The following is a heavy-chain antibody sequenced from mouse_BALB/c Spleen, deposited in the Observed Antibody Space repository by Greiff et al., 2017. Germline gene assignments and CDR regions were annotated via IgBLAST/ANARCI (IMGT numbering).Heavy chain of an antibody. CDR2: ISNGGGST. J-gene: IGHJ3*01. CDR1: GFTFSSYT. CDR3: AIYGRRAY. V-gene: IGHV5-12-2*01. D-gene: IGHD1-1*01. Sequence: EVNLVESGGGLVQPGGSLKLSCAASGFTFSSYTMSWVRQTPEKRLEWVAYISNGGGSTYYPDTVKGRFTISRDNAKNTLYLQMSSLKSEDTAMYYCAIYGRRAYWGQGTLVTVSA.